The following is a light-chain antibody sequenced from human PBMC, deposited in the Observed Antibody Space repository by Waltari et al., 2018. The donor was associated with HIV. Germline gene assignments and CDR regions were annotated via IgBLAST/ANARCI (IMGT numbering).Light chain of an antibody. CDR3: QQAYSFPHT. J-gene: IGKJ2*01. CDR2: AAS. Sequence: DIQINQSPSSMSASVGDSVTITCRASQFISTSLAWYQQRPSRAPKLLIFAASRLQSGVPSRFSGGGSGTQFTLTINRLQPEDLATYYCQQAYSFPHTFGQGT. V-gene: IGKV1-12*01. CDR1: QFISTS.